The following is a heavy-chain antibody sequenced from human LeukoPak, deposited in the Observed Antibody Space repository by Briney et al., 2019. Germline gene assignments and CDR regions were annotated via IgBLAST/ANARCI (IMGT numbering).Heavy chain of an antibody. J-gene: IGHJ4*02. Sequence: SETLSLTCAVYGGSFSGYYRSWIRQPPGKGLEWIGEINHSGSTNYNPSLKSRVTISVDTSKNQFSLKLSSVTAADTAVYYCARGRELPNLDYWGQGTLVTVSS. CDR3: ARGRELPNLDY. D-gene: IGHD1-26*01. CDR2: INHSGST. CDR1: GGSFSGYY. V-gene: IGHV4-34*01.